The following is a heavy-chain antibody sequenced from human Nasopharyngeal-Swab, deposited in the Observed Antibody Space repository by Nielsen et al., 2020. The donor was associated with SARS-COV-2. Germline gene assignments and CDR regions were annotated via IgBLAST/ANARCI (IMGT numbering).Heavy chain of an antibody. CDR3: AREVEQWLVRGLEY. Sequence: GESLKISCAASGFTFDDYAMHWVRQAPGEGLQWVALISSDGINEYYADSVKGRFTISRDNPKNTLYLQMNSLTTEDTAVYFCAREVEQWLVRGLEYWGQGTLVTVSS. J-gene: IGHJ4*02. CDR2: ISSDGINE. CDR1: GFTFDDYA. V-gene: IGHV3-30-3*01. D-gene: IGHD6-19*01.